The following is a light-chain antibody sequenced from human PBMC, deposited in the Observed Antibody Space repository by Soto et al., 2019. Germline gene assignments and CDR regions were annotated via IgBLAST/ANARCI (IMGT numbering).Light chain of an antibody. CDR3: QQRSNSIFT. V-gene: IGKV1-27*01. CDR2: AAS. Sequence: DILLTQSPATLSSSVGDRVTITCRASQSISSYLAWYQQKPGKAPKLLIYAASTMHTGVPARFSGSGSGTDFPLTISSLQPEDFATYYCQQRSNSIFTFGPGTKVEIK. CDR1: QSISSY. J-gene: IGKJ3*01.